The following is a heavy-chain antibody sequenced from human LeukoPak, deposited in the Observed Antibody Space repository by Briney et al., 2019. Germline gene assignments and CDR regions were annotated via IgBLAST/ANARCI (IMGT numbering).Heavy chain of an antibody. CDR3: AKAPSIKRYYDFWSGYTSPYFDY. CDR2: ISGSGGST. Sequence: PGGSLRLSCAASGFTFSSYAMSWVRQAPGKGLEWVSAISGSGGSTYYAGSVKGRFTISRDNSKNTLYLQMNSLRAEDTAVYYCAKAPSIKRYYDFWSGYTSPYFDYWGQGTLVTVSS. V-gene: IGHV3-23*01. J-gene: IGHJ4*02. D-gene: IGHD3-3*01. CDR1: GFTFSSYA.